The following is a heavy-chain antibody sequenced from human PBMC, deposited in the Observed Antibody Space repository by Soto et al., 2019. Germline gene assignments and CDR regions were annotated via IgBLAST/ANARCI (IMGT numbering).Heavy chain of an antibody. D-gene: IGHD3-10*01. CDR3: ARHYGYYSHYMDV. J-gene: IGHJ6*03. CDR2: IYYSGST. Sequence: SETLSLTCTVSGDSISNNNFYWGWIRQPPVKGLEWIGSIYYSGSTYYNPSLKSRVTISVDTSNNQLSLKLSSVTAADTAVYYCARHYGYYSHYMDVWTKGTTVTVSS. V-gene: IGHV4-39*01. CDR1: GDSISNNNFY.